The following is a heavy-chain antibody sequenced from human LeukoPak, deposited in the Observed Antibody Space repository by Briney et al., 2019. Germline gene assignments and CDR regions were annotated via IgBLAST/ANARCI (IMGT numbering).Heavy chain of an antibody. CDR1: GGSISSSSYY. CDR3: ARDPVLAIVVVTVGAFDI. CDR2: IYYSGST. V-gene: IGHV4-39*07. D-gene: IGHD2-21*02. J-gene: IGHJ3*02. Sequence: SETLPLTCTVSGGSISSSSYYWGWIRQPPGKGLEWIGSIYYSGSTYYNPSLKSRVTISVDTSKNQFSLKLSSVTAADTAVYYCARDPVLAIVVVTVGAFDIWGQGTMVTVSS.